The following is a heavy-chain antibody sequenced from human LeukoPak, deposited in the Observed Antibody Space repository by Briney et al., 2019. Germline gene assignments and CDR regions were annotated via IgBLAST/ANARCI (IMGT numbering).Heavy chain of an antibody. V-gene: IGHV4-38-2*01. CDR2: IYYSGST. Sequence: SETLSLTCAVSGYSISSGYSWGWIRQPPGKGLEWIGSIYYSGSTYYNPSLKSRVTISVDTSKNQFSLKLTSVTAADTAVYYCARGTYYYDSAADYWGQGTLVTVSS. D-gene: IGHD3-22*01. CDR3: ARGTYYYDSAADY. CDR1: GYSISSGYS. J-gene: IGHJ4*02.